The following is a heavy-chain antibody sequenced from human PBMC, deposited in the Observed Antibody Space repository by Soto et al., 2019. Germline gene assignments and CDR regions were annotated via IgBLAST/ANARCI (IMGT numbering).Heavy chain of an antibody. CDR1: GGSISSYY. CDR3: ARDGDYFDY. V-gene: IGHV4-59*01. CDR2: IYYSGNT. Sequence: PSETLSLTCTVSGGSISSYYWSWLRQPPGQGLEWIGYIYYSGNTNYNPSLKSRVTISVDTSKNQFSLQLKSVTAADTAVYYCARDGDYFDYWSQGTLVTVSS. J-gene: IGHJ4*02. D-gene: IGHD4-17*01.